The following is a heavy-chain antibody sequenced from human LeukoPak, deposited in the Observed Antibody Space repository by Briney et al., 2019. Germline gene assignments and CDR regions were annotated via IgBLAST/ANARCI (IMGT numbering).Heavy chain of an antibody. CDR2: IWYDGSNK. CDR3: ARDRVDTAMNYYFDY. Sequence: PGGSLRLSCAASGFTFSSYGMHWVRQAPGKGLEWVAVIWYDGSNKYYADSVKGRFTISRDNSMNTLYLQMNSLRAEDTAVYYCARDRVDTAMNYYFDYWGQGTLVTVSS. J-gene: IGHJ4*02. D-gene: IGHD5-18*01. V-gene: IGHV3-33*01. CDR1: GFTFSSYG.